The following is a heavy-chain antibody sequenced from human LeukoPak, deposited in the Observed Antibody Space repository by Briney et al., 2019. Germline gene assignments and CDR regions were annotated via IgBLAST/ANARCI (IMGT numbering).Heavy chain of an antibody. Sequence: SETLSLTCTVSGGSISSYYWSWIRQPAGKGLEWIGQIYATGSTNYNPSLKSRVTISLDTSRNQFSLNLSYVTAADTAVYYCATAYSGSYYFADYWGQGILVTVSS. CDR1: GGSISSYY. CDR2: IYATGST. J-gene: IGHJ4*02. V-gene: IGHV4-4*07. D-gene: IGHD1-26*01. CDR3: ATAYSGSYYFADY.